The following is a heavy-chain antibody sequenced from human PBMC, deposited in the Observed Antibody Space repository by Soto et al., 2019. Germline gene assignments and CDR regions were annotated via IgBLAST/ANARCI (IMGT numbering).Heavy chain of an antibody. V-gene: IGHV4-59*01. Sequence: SEPLSLTCTDSGGSISNYYWCWVRQPPGKGLEWIGYIYYSGNTNYKPSLKSRVTISVDTSKKQFSLKVSAVTAADTAVYYCARQSTAWPNFDSWGQGNLVTVSS. D-gene: IGHD2-21*02. CDR2: IYYSGNT. J-gene: IGHJ4*02. CDR3: ARQSTAWPNFDS. CDR1: GGSISNYY.